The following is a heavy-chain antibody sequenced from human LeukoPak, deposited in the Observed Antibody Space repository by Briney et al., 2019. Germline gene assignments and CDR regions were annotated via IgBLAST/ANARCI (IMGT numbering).Heavy chain of an antibody. CDR3: AKTGNGRAWNRIWNY. D-gene: IGHD2-8*01. J-gene: IGHJ4*02. CDR2: ISGSGGST. Sequence: GGSLRLSCAASGFTFSSFDMSWVRQAPGKGLEWVSAISGSGGSTYYADSVKGRFTISRDNSRNTLYLQMNSLRAEDTALYYFAKTGNGRAWNRIWNYWGQGTLVTVSS. CDR1: GFTFSSFD. V-gene: IGHV3-23*01.